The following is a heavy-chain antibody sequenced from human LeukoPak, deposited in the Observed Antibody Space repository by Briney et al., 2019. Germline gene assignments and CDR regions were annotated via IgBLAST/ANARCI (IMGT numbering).Heavy chain of an antibody. CDR2: IKQDGSEK. CDR3: ARDRWSGYYPNHDY. CDR1: GFTFSSYS. Sequence: GGSLRLSCAASGFTFSSYSMSWVRQAPGKGLEWVANIKQDGSEKYYVDSVKGRFTISRDNAKNSLYLQMNSLRAEDTAVYYCARDRWSGYYPNHDYWGQGTLVTVSS. J-gene: IGHJ4*02. D-gene: IGHD3-3*01. V-gene: IGHV3-7*01.